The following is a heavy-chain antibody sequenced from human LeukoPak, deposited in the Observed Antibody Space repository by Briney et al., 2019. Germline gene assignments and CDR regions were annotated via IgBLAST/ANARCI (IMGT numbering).Heavy chain of an antibody. CDR3: ARDSWLTSYYYYYYGMDV. CDR2: IWYDGSNK. Sequence: GGSLRLSCAVSGFTFSSYGMHWVRQAPGKGLEWVAVIWYDGSNKYYADSVKGRFTISRDNSKNTLYLQMNSLRAEDTAVYYCARDSWLTSYYYYYYGMDVWGQGTTVTVSS. D-gene: IGHD3-9*01. CDR1: GFTFSSYG. J-gene: IGHJ6*02. V-gene: IGHV3-33*01.